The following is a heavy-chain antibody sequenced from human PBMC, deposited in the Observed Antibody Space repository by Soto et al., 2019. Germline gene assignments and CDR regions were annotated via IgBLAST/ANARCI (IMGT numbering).Heavy chain of an antibody. CDR1: GYTFISHS. CDR3: ARGAFCGGAPGCRDMDV. CDR2: ISAYNGNT. V-gene: IGHV1-18*01. Sequence: QIQTVQSGGEVKKPGASVKVSCRSSGYTFISHSITWVRQAPGQGLEWMGRISAYNGNTNYAQKLQGRVTMTTDTSTNTAYMELRSLRSDDTAVYYCARGAFCGGAPGCRDMDVWGQGTTVTVSS. J-gene: IGHJ6*02. D-gene: IGHD2-21*01.